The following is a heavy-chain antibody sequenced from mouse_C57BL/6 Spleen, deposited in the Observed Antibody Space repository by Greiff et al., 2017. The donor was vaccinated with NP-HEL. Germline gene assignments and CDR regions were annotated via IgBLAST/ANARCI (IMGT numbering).Heavy chain of an antibody. Sequence: QVQLQQPGAELVKPGASVKMSCKASGYTFTSYWITWVKQRPGQGLEWIGDIYPGSGSTNYNAKFKSKATLTVDTSSSTAYMQLSSLTSEDSAVYYCARGNIYYDYDVSWFAYWGQGTLVTVSA. CDR2: IYPGSGST. CDR1: GYTFTSYW. CDR3: ARGNIYYDYDVSWFAY. J-gene: IGHJ3*01. D-gene: IGHD2-4*01. V-gene: IGHV1-55*01.